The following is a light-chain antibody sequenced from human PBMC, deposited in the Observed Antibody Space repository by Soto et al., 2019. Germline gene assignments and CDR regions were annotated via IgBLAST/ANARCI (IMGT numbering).Light chain of an antibody. CDR1: QTVNNNY. CDR3: QQYGGSAPWT. Sequence: EIVLTQPPGPLSVSPGDRVTISCRASQTVNNNYLSWYQQQPGQAPRLLIYGASTPATGTPARFSGSGSGTHFTLTVSRLEPEDFAVYYCQQYGGSAPWTFGPGTKVDMK. J-gene: IGKJ1*01. CDR2: GAS. V-gene: IGKV3-20*01.